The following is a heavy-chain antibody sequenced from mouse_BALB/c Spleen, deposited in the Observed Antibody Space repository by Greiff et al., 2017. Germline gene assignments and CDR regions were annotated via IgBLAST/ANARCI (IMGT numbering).Heavy chain of an antibody. CDR2: IDTSDSYT. CDR3: ARGESYYAMDY. Sequence: QVQLQQPGAELVMPGASVKMSCKASGYTFTDYWMHWVKQRPGQGLEWIGAIDTSDSYTSYNQKFKGKATLTVDESSSTAYMQLSSLTSEDSAVYYCARGESYYAMDYWGQGTSVTVSS. CDR1: GYTFTDYW. V-gene: IGHV1-69*01. J-gene: IGHJ4*01.